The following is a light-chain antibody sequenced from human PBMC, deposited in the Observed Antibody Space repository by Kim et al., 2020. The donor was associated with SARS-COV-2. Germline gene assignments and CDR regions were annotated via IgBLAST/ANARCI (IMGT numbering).Light chain of an antibody. CDR1: QGISSY. CDR3: PQHNSYPRT. J-gene: IGKJ5*01. CDR2: AAS. Sequence: IQLTQSPSSLSASVGDRVIITCRASQGISSYLAWYQQKPGKAPKLLIYAASTLQSGVPSRFSGSGSGTEFTLTISSLQPEDFATYNCPQHNSYPRTLGEGTQREIK. V-gene: IGKV1-9*01.